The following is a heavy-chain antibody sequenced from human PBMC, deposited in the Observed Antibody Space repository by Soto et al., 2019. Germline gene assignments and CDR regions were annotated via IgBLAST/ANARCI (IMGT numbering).Heavy chain of an antibody. V-gene: IGHV4-59*01. CDR2: IYHSGGT. D-gene: IGHD6-19*01. CDR1: GGSISGYY. J-gene: IGHJ4*02. CDR3: ARGNGWFFY. Sequence: QVQLQESGPGLVKPSETLSLTCTVSGGSISGYYWSWIRQPPGKGLELIGYIYHSGGTNYNPSLKGRVTISVDTSKNEVSLNLNSVAAEDTAVYYCARGNGWFFYWGRGTLVTVSS.